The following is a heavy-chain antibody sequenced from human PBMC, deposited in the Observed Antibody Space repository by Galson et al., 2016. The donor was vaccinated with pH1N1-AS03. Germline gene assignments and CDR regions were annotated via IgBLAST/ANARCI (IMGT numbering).Heavy chain of an antibody. J-gene: IGHJ6*02. D-gene: IGHD3-3*01. Sequence: SLRLSCAATGFTVSSGYHMSWVRQAPGKGLEWVSVIHPGGDTYNADSVKGRFTISTDNFENMVYLQMNSLRPEDTAVYYCAGDEGFANGINVWGQGDTVTVSS. CDR2: IHPGGDT. CDR3: AGDEGFANGINV. CDR1: GFTVSSGY. V-gene: IGHV3-66*02.